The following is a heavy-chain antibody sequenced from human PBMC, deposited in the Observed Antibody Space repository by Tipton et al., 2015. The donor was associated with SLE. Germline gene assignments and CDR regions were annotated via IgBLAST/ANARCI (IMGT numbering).Heavy chain of an antibody. J-gene: IGHJ4*02. V-gene: IGHV4-39*07. CDR2: INHSGST. D-gene: IGHD2-15*01. CDR1: GGSISSSRYY. CDR3: ARGSGGRALDY. Sequence: TLSLTCTVSGGSISSSRYYWGWIRQPPGKGLEWIGEINHSGSTNYNPSLKSRVTISVDTSKNQFSLKLSSMTAADTAVYYCARGSGGRALDYWGQGTLVTVSS.